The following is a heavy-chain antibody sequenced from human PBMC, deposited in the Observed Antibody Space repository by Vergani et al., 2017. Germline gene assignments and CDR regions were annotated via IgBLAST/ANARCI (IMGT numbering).Heavy chain of an antibody. CDR1: GFTFSSDA. J-gene: IGHJ4*02. D-gene: IGHD1-14*01. CDR2: INRGSTT. V-gene: IGHV3-23*01. Sequence: EVQLLESGGGLVQPGGSLRVSCAASGFTFSSDAMSWVRQAPGKGLEWVSAINRGSTTYYADSVKGRFTISRDNSKNTGFLQMNSLRAEDTAVYYCAKEGRSGITPFVADWGQGTLVTVSS. CDR3: AKEGRSGITPFVAD.